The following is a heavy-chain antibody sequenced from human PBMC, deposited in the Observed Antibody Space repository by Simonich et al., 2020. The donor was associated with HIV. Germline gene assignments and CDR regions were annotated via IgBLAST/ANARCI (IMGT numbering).Heavy chain of an antibody. CDR3: ARTGDRVFDY. CDR1: GGSFSDYY. D-gene: IGHD1-1*01. J-gene: IGHJ4*02. Sequence: QVQLQQWGAGLLKPSETLSLTCAVYGGSFSDYYWSWIRQPPGKGLELIGEFIHSGITNYNPSLKSRVTILVDTSKNQFSLKLSAVTAADTAVYFCARTGDRVFDYWGQGILVTVSS. CDR2: FIHSGIT. V-gene: IGHV4-34*12.